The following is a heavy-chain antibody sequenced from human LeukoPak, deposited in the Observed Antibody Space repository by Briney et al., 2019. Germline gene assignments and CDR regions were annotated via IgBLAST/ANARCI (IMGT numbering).Heavy chain of an antibody. CDR3: ARGLTFGELSDWFDP. V-gene: IGHV1-18*04. D-gene: IGHD3-10*01. J-gene: IGHJ5*02. CDR2: ISAYNGNT. Sequence: ASVKVSCKASGYTFTSYGISWVRQAPGQGLEWMGWISAYNGNTNYAQKLQGRVTMTTDTSTSIAYMELRSLRSDDTAVYYCARGLTFGELSDWFDPWGQGTLVTVSS. CDR1: GYTFTSYG.